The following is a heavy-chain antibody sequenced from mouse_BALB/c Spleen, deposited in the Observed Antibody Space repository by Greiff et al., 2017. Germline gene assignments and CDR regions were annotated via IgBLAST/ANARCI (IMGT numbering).Heavy chain of an antibody. CDR3: AGSGVYYGNPYYFDD. Sequence: DVMLVESGPSLVKPSQTLSLTCSVTGDSITSCYWNWIRKFPGNKLEYMGYISYSGSTYYNPSLKSRISITRDTSKNQYYLQLNSVTTEDTATYYCAGSGVYYGNPYYFDDWGQGTTLTVSS. D-gene: IGHD2-1*01. CDR1: GDSITSCY. V-gene: IGHV3-8*02. J-gene: IGHJ2*01. CDR2: ISYSGST.